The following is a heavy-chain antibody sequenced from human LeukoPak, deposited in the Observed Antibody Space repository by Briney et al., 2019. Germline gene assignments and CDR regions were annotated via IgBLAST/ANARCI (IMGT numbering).Heavy chain of an antibody. V-gene: IGHV1-18*01. D-gene: IGHD1-14*01. J-gene: IGHJ4*02. Sequence: ASVKVSCKASGYSFTSYGITWVPQAPGQGLEWMGWTSAYIGNTNYAQKLQGRVTMTRDTSSSTAYMELRSLRSDDTAVYYCAREGGGTPYYFDYWGQGTLVTVSS. CDR2: TSAYIGNT. CDR1: GYSFTSYG. CDR3: AREGGGTPYYFDY.